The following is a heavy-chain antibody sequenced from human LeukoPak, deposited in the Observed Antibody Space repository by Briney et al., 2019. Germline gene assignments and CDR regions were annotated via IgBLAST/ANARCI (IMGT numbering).Heavy chain of an antibody. CDR1: GGSISSGGYY. V-gene: IGHV4-31*03. Sequence: PSHTLSLTCTVSGGSISSGGYYWSWIRQHPGKGLEWIGYIYYSGSTYYNPSLKSRVTISVDTSKNQFSLKLSSVTAADTAVYYCARSESYVGWFDPWGQGTLVTVSS. CDR2: IYYSGST. J-gene: IGHJ5*02. D-gene: IGHD3-10*01. CDR3: ARSESYVGWFDP.